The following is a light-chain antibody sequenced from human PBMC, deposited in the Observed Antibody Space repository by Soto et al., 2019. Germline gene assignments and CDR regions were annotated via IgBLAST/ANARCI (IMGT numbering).Light chain of an antibody. CDR1: QSISNY. J-gene: IGKJ4*01. CDR2: TAS. CDR3: QKYNSAPLT. Sequence: DIQMTQSPSSLSASVGDRVTITCRASQSISNYLNWYQQRPGKAPKLLIYTASTLQSGVPSRFSGSGSGTDFTLTISSLQPEDFATYYCQKYNSAPLTFGGGTKVDIK. V-gene: IGKV1-39*01.